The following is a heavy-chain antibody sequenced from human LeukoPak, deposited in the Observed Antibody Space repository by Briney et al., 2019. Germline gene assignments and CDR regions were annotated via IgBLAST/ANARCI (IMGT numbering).Heavy chain of an antibody. J-gene: IGHJ4*02. CDR3: VRDQDEDRGSTTFDR. V-gene: IGHV3-23*01. CDR2: TSDRGDYT. D-gene: IGHD1-26*01. Sequence: GGSLRLSCAASGFTFTSYSMSWVRQAPGKGLEWVSGTSDRGDYTYYADSVKGRFTISRDNAKNLLYLQMNSLRAGDTAIYYCVRDQDEDRGSTTFDRWGQGTLVTVSS. CDR1: GFTFTSYS.